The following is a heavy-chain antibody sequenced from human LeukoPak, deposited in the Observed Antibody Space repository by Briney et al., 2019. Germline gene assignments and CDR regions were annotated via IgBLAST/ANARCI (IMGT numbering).Heavy chain of an antibody. V-gene: IGHV3-9*01. CDR2: ICWNSGSI. CDR3: ARGREVSYYMDV. Sequence: GGSLRLSCAASGFTFDDYAMQWARHAPGQGLEWVSGICWNSGSIGYADPVKGRFTIPRHNAKHSLYLKMNSLRAEDTALYNCARGREVSYYMDVWGKGTTVTVSS. CDR1: GFTFDDYA. J-gene: IGHJ6*03.